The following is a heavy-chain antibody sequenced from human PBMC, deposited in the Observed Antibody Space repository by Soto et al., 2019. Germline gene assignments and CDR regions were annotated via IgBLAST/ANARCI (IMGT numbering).Heavy chain of an antibody. D-gene: IGHD6-19*01. Sequence: QVQLVESGGGVVQPGRSLRLSCAASGFTFSSYAMHWVRQAPGMGLERVAVISYDGSNKYYADSVKGRFTISRDNSKNTLYLQMNSLRAEGTAVYYCARATSGWYKDAFDIWGQGTMVTVSS. CDR1: GFTFSSYA. CDR3: ARATSGWYKDAFDI. J-gene: IGHJ3*02. V-gene: IGHV3-30-3*01. CDR2: ISYDGSNK.